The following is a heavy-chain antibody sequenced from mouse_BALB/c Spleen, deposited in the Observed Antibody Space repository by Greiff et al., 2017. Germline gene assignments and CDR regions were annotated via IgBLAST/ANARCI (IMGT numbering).Heavy chain of an antibody. CDR1: GFTFSSYA. D-gene: IGHD2-1*01. Sequence: EAKVVESGGGLVKPGGSLKLSCAASGFTFSSYAMSWVRQTPEKRLEWVASISSGGSTYYPDSVKGRFTISRDNARNILYLQMSSLRSEDTAMYYCARGSGNYFAYWGQGTLVTVSA. CDR3: ARGSGNYFAY. J-gene: IGHJ3*01. CDR2: ISSGGST. V-gene: IGHV5-6-5*01.